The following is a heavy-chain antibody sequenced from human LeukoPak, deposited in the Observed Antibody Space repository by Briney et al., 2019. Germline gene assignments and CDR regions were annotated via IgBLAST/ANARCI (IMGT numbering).Heavy chain of an antibody. CDR3: AKADSSGYYAFDY. Sequence: GGSLRLSCAASGFTFSTYAMSWVRQAPGKGLEWVSAISGSGGSTYYADSVKGRFTISRDNSKDTLYLQMNSLRAEDTAVYYCAKADSSGYYAFDYWGQGTLVTVSS. J-gene: IGHJ4*02. D-gene: IGHD3-22*01. V-gene: IGHV3-23*01. CDR1: GFTFSTYA. CDR2: ISGSGGST.